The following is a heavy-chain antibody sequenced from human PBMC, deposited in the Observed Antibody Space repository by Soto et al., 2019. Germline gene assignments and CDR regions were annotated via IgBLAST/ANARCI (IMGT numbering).Heavy chain of an antibody. Sequence: SETLSLTCTVSGGSINSGTYYWGWIRQPPGKGLEWIGCIYYSGDTYYNPSLRSRVTISVDRSKTQFSLRLSSVTAADTAVYYCARLGKRPARYYYGLDVWGLGTTVTVSS. CDR2: IYYSGDT. J-gene: IGHJ6*02. D-gene: IGHD2-15*01. V-gene: IGHV4-39*01. CDR1: GGSINSGTYY. CDR3: ARLGKRPARYYYGLDV.